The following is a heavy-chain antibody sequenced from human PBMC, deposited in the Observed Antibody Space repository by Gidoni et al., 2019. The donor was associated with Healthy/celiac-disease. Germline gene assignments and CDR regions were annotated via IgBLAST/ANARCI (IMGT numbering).Heavy chain of an antibody. V-gene: IGHV4-4*07. D-gene: IGHD1-26*01. CDR2: IYTSGST. Sequence: QVQLPESGPGLVKPAAPLSLTCSVSGGSISSYYWSWIRQPAGKGLEWIGRIYTSGSTNYNPSRKSRVTMSVDTSKNQFSLKLSSVTAADTAVYYCAVVGATTGFDYWGQGTLVTVSS. CDR1: GGSISSYY. CDR3: AVVGATTGFDY. J-gene: IGHJ4*02.